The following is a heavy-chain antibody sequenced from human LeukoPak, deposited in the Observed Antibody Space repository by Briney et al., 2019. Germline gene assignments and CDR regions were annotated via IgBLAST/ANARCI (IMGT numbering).Heavy chain of an antibody. CDR2: IYYTGKT. D-gene: IGHD3-3*01. CDR1: GDSVSNGNYY. J-gene: IGHJ5*02. V-gene: IGHV4-61*03. Sequence: PSETLSLTCTVSGDSVSNGNYYWSWLRQPPGKALEWIGYIYYTGKTYYDPSLEGRVTILVDTSRNHFSVKLSSVTAADTAVYYCARGLNYDLHPWGQGILVTVSS. CDR3: ARGLNYDLHP.